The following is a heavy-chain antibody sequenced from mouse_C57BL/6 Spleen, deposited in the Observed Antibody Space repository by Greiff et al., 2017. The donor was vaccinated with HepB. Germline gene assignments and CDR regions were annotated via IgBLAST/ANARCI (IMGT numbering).Heavy chain of an antibody. CDR2: IWRGGST. V-gene: IGHV2-5*01. Sequence: QVHVKQSGPGLVQPSQSLSITCTVSGFSLTSYGVHWVRQSPGKGLEWLGVIWRGGSTDYNAAFMSRLSITKDNSKSQVFFKMNSLQADDTAIYYCAKNVIYDGYYSFAYWGQGTLVTVSA. CDR3: AKNVIYDGYYSFAY. J-gene: IGHJ3*01. CDR1: GFSLTSYG. D-gene: IGHD2-3*01.